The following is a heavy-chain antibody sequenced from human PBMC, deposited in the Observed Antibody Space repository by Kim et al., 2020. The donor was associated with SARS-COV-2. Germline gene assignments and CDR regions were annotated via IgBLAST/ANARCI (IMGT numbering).Heavy chain of an antibody. Sequence: YNPSLKRRVTISVDTSKNQFSLKLSSVTAADTAVYYCASFETPWIGAFDIWGQGTMVTVSS. J-gene: IGHJ3*02. CDR3: ASFETPWIGAFDI. V-gene: IGHV4-39*07. D-gene: IGHD5-12*01.